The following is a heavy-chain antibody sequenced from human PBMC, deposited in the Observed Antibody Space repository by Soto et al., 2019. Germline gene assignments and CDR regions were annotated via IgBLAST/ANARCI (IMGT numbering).Heavy chain of an antibody. V-gene: IGHV3-43*01. D-gene: IGHD3-9*01. CDR3: AKDIARRDNNYYYGLDV. CDR2: ISWDGGGT. CDR1: GFIFDDYT. J-gene: IGHJ6*02. Sequence: EVELVESGGVVVQPGGSLRLSCATSGFIFDDYTMHWVRQTPVKGLEWVSLISWDGGGTYYADSVRGRFTISRDSSRNSLYLQMNSLRTEDTALYYCAKDIARRDNNYYYGLDVWGQGTTVTVSS.